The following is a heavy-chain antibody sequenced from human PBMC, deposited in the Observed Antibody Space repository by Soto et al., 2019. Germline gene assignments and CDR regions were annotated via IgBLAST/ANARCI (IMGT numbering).Heavy chain of an antibody. J-gene: IGHJ4*02. D-gene: IGHD2-21*02. CDR2: IIHILGIA. V-gene: IGHV1-69*02. CDR1: GGTFSSYT. CDR3: ARRVRQYCGGDCYPDY. Sequence: QVQLVQSGAEVKKPGSSVKVSCKASGGTFSSYTISWVRQAPGQGLEWMGRIIHILGIANYAHQFQGRVTITADKSTSSAYMELSSLRSEDTAVYYCARRVRQYCGGDCYPDYWGQGTLVTVSS.